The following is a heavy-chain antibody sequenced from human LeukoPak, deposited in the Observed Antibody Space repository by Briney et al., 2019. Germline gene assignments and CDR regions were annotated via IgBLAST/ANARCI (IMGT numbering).Heavy chain of an antibody. CDR2: IYPRDGST. CDR1: GYTFTSYY. CDR3: ARDQEAFDY. V-gene: IGHV1-46*01. Sequence: ASVTVSCKASGYTFTSYYIHWVRQAPGQGLEWMGMIYPRDGSTSYAQKFQGRVTVTRDTSTSTVHMELSGLRSEDTAVYYCARDQEAFDYWGQGTLVTVSS. J-gene: IGHJ4*02.